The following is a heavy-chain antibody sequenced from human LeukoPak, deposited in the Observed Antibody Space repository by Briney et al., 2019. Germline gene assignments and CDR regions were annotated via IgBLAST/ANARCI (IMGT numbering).Heavy chain of an antibody. D-gene: IGHD2-2*02. CDR2: IIPILGIA. J-gene: IGHJ3*02. Sequence: GASVKVSCKASGGTFSSYAISWVRQAPGQGLEWMGRIIPILGIANYAQKFQGRVTITADESTSTAYMELSSLRSEDTAVYYCARVGDPYIVVVPAAIGAFDIWGQGTMVTVSS. CDR3: ARVGDPYIVVVPAAIGAFDI. CDR1: GGTFSSYA. V-gene: IGHV1-69*04.